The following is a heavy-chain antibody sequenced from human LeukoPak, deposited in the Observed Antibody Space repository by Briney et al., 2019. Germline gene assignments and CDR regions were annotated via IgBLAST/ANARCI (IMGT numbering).Heavy chain of an antibody. V-gene: IGHV2-26*01. J-gene: IGHJ4*02. D-gene: IGHD3-10*01. Sequence: SGPTLVKPAETLTLTCTVSGFSLSDRRVGVSWIRQPPGKALEWLAHVFSNDEKSYSTSLKSRLTISKDTSKSQVVLTMTNMDPVDTATYFCARGNYFDSWDQGTLVTVSS. CDR3: ARGNYFDS. CDR1: GFSLSDRRVG. CDR2: VFSNDEK.